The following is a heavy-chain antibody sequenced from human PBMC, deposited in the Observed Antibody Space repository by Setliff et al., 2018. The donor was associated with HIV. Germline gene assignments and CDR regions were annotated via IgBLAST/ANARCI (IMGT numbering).Heavy chain of an antibody. CDR3: ARCAAGPYCRNSFDS. J-gene: IGHJ4*02. CDR2: INPNTGGT. D-gene: IGHD1-26*01. CDR1: GYSFIGYY. V-gene: IGHV1-2*02. Sequence: VASVKVSCKASGYSFIGYYIHWVRQAPGQGLEWMGWINPNTGGTNYSQTFQGRVTLTRDTSISTAYMELTGLTSDDTAVYYCARCAAGPYCRNSFDSWGRGTLVTVSS.